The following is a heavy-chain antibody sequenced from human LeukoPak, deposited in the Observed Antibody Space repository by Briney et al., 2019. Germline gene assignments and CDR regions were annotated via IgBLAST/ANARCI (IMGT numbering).Heavy chain of an antibody. CDR1: GGSISSYY. CDR2: IYYSGST. J-gene: IGHJ4*02. D-gene: IGHD4-23*01. Sequence: SETLSLTCTVSGGSISSYYWSWIRQPPGKGLEWIGYIYYSGSTNYNPSLKSRVTISVDTSKNQFSLKLSSVTAADTAVYYCARHRSRRTTVVTPMDYWGQGTLVTVSS. CDR3: ARHRSRRTTVVTPMDY. V-gene: IGHV4-59*08.